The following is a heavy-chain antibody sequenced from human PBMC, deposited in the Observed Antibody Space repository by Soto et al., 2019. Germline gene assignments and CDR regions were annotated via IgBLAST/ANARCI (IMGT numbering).Heavy chain of an antibody. CDR1: GYTFTSYY. D-gene: IGHD1-26*01. V-gene: IGHV1-46*03. CDR2: INPSGGST. Sequence: GASVKVSCKASGYTFTSYYMHWLRQAPGQGLEWMGIINPSGGSTTYAQKFQGRVTMTRDTSTSTVYMELSSLRSEDTAVYYCARVSTSGSYHIPIFDYWGQGTLVPVSS. CDR3: ARVSTSGSYHIPIFDY. J-gene: IGHJ4*02.